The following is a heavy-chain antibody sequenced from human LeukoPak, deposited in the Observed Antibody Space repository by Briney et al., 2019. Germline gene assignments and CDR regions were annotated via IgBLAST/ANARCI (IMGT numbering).Heavy chain of an antibody. CDR1: GGSISSSSDY. CDR3: ARHRWDGTYNFDF. J-gene: IGHJ4*02. V-gene: IGHV4-39*01. CDR2: IYNNGRT. D-gene: IGHD1-1*01. Sequence: PSETLSLTCTVSGGSISSSSDYWGWIRQPPGMGLVWIGSIYNNGRTFTNPSLKSRATISVDTSKNQFSLKLSSVTAADTAMYYCARHRWDGTYNFDFWGQGTLVPVSS.